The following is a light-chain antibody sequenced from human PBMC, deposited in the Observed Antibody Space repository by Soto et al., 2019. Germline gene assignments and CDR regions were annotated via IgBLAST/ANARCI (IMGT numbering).Light chain of an antibody. Sequence: QSALTQPPSASGXXXXSVTXSCTGTSSDVGGYDYVSWYQQHPGKAPELMIYEVSKRPSGVPDRFSGSKSGNTASLTVSGLQAEDEANYYCSSYAGNNNMIFGGGTKLTVL. CDR2: EVS. CDR1: SSDVGGYDY. J-gene: IGLJ2*01. CDR3: SSYAGNNNMI. V-gene: IGLV2-8*01.